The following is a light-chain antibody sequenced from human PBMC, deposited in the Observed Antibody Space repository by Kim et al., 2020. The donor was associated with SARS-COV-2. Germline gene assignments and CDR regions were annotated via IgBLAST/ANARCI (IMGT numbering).Light chain of an antibody. CDR2: EGS. CDR3: QAWDSSTVV. V-gene: IGLV3-1*01. J-gene: IGLJ2*01. CDR1: KLGDKY. Sequence: VSPAQTNSITCSGDKLGDKYGWWYQQKPGQSPVWIIYEGSKRPSGIPGRFSCSNSGNTATLTISGTQAMDEADYYCQAWDSSTVVFGGGTQLTVL.